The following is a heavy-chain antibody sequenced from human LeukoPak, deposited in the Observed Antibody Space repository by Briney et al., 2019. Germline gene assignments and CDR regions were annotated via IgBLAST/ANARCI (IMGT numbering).Heavy chain of an antibody. CDR2: IYYSGST. D-gene: IGHD4-17*01. CDR3: ARGSRDGDSYYYYYYMDV. Sequence: SETLSLTCTVSGGSISSYYWCWIRQPPGKGLEWIGYIYYSGSTNYNPSLKSRVTISVDTSKNRFSLKLSSVTAADTAVYYCARGSRDGDSYYYYYYMDVWGKGTTVTVSS. V-gene: IGHV4-59*01. CDR1: GGSISSYY. J-gene: IGHJ6*03.